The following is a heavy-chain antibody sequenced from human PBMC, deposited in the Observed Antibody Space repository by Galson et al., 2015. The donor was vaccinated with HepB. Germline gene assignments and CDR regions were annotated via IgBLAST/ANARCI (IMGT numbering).Heavy chain of an antibody. Sequence: SLRLSCAASGFTVSSNYMSWVRQAPGKGLEWVSVIFSGGTTYYADSVKGRFTISRDNSKNTLYLQMNSLRAEDTAVYYCAKDDSLDYWGRGTLVSVSS. V-gene: IGHV3-53*01. CDR2: IFSGGTT. J-gene: IGHJ4*02. CDR3: AKDDSLDY. CDR1: GFTVSSNY. D-gene: IGHD3-22*01.